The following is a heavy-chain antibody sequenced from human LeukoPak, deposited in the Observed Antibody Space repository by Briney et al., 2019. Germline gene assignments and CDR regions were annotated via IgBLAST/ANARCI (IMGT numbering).Heavy chain of an antibody. J-gene: IGHJ6*03. Sequence: GGPLRLSCAASGFTFSSYWMSWVRQAPGKGLEWVANIRQDGSEKYYVDSVKGRFTISRDNAKNSLYLQMNSLRAEDTAVYYCARTESGYSSSWYLRHYYYYYMDVWGKGTTVTVSS. D-gene: IGHD6-13*01. CDR2: IRQDGSEK. CDR3: ARTESGYSSSWYLRHYYYYYMDV. CDR1: GFTFSSYW. V-gene: IGHV3-7*01.